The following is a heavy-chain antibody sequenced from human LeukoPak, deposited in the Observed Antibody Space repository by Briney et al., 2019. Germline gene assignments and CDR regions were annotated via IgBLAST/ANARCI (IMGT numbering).Heavy chain of an antibody. CDR3: ATSTLVRGRFDF. Sequence: ASVKVSCKASGYTFSNYGISWVRQAPGQGLAWMGWISPHNGNTNYAQKVQGRVTMTTDTATSTAYMELRSLRSDDTAVYYCATSTLVRGRFDFWGQGTLVTVSS. CDR1: GYTFSNYG. D-gene: IGHD3-10*01. J-gene: IGHJ4*02. V-gene: IGHV1-18*04. CDR2: ISPHNGNT.